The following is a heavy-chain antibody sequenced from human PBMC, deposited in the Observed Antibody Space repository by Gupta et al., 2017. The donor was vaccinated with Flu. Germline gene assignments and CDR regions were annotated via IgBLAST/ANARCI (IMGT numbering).Heavy chain of an antibody. CDR3: ARMMSFDVRSSYLYYFYYYMDV. D-gene: IGHD3-3*01. J-gene: IGHJ6*03. CDR2: IFSDDEK. V-gene: IGHV2-26*01. Sequence: IRQPPGKALEWLAHIFSDDEKSYSASLKSRLTISKDTSKSQVVLTMTNMDPVDTATYYCARMMSFDVRSSYLYYFYYYMDVWGKGTTVTVSS.